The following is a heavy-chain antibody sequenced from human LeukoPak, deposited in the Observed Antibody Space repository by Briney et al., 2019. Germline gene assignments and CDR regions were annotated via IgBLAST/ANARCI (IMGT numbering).Heavy chain of an antibody. J-gene: IGHJ3*02. V-gene: IGHV3-30*02. Sequence: GGSLRLSCAASGFTFSSYGMHWVRQAPGKGLEWVAFIRYDGSNKYYADSVKGRFTISRDNSKNTLYLQMNSLRAEDTAVYYCAKDIVVVPAAKGAFDIWGQGTMVTVSS. CDR1: GFTFSSYG. CDR3: AKDIVVVPAAKGAFDI. CDR2: IRYDGSNK. D-gene: IGHD2-2*01.